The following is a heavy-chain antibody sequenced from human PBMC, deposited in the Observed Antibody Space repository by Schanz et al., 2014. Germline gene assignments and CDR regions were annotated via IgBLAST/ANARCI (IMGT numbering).Heavy chain of an antibody. D-gene: IGHD1-26*01. V-gene: IGHV3-11*06. CDR1: GFSFSDYY. CDR3: ARDHTTESYYSAGPPIDY. Sequence: QVQLVDSGGGLVKPGGSLRLSCAASGFSFSDYYMSWIRQAPGKGLEWISFINTGSNYINYADSVKGRFTISRDNTKNSLFLQLNSLRADDTAVYYCARDHTTESYYSAGPPIDYWGQGTLLTVSS. CDR2: INTGSNYI. J-gene: IGHJ4*02.